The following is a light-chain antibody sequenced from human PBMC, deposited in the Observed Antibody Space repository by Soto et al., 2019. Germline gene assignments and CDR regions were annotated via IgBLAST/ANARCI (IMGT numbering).Light chain of an antibody. V-gene: IGLV1-44*01. CDR2: SDN. J-gene: IGLJ2*01. CDR3: AAWDDILNGPL. Sequence: QSVLTQPPSASGTPGQRVTISCSGSSSNVGSNFVNWYQHLPGTAPKLLIHSDNRRPSGVPDRFSGSKSGTSASLAISGLQSEDEADYYCAAWDDILNGPLFGGGTKVTVL. CDR1: SSNVGSNF.